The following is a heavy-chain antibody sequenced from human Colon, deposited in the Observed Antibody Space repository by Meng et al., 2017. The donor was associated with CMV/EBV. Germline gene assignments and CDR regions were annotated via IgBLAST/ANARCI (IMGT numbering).Heavy chain of an antibody. J-gene: IGHJ4*02. CDR1: GFSLSTNGVA. Sequence: QSTCKASVPPPVKPTQTLPLTCTFSGFSLSTNGVAVGWIRQPPGQALEWLALIFWDGDKRYKTSLENRLTITKDTSKNQVVLTVTNMDPVDTATYYCAHLSYDGRSDHFDYWGQGTLVTVPQ. CDR2: IFWDGDK. CDR3: AHLSYDGRSDHFDY. D-gene: IGHD4-23*01. V-gene: IGHV2-5*02.